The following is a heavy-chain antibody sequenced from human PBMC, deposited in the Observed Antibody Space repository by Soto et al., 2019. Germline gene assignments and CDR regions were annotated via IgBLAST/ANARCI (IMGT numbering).Heavy chain of an antibody. CDR1: GFTFSSFA. CDR3: AKRGGYDYVWKSYRPDY. Sequence: PGGSLRLSCVASGFTFSSFAMTWVRQAPGKGLEWVSTLSGSGGDTYYADSVNGRFTISRDKSKNTLYLQMDRLRVEDTAVYYCAKRGGYDYVWKSYRPDYWGQGTLVTV. V-gene: IGHV3-23*01. J-gene: IGHJ4*02. D-gene: IGHD3-16*02. CDR2: LSGSGGDT.